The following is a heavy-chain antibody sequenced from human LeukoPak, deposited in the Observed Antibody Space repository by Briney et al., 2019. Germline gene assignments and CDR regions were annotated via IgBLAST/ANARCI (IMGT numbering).Heavy chain of an antibody. CDR3: TGRDYGDYVEDY. V-gene: IGHV3-73*01. Sequence: GGSLRLSCAASGFTFSGSAMHWVRQASGKGLEWVGRIRSKANSYATAYAASVKGRFTISRDDSKNTAYLQMNSLKTEDTAVYYCTGRDYGDYVEDYWGQGTLVTVSS. D-gene: IGHD4-17*01. CDR1: GFTFSGSA. J-gene: IGHJ4*02. CDR2: IRSKANSYAT.